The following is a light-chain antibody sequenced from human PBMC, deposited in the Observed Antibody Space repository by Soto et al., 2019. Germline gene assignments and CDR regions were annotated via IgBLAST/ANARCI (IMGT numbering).Light chain of an antibody. V-gene: IGKV3-20*01. CDR3: QQYDSSPLWT. J-gene: IGKJ1*01. CDR1: QSVSSSY. CDR2: GAS. Sequence: EIVLTQSPGTLSLSPGERATLSCRASQSVSSSYLAWYQQKPGRAPRLLIYGASSRATGIPDRFSGSGSGTDFTLTISRLEPEDFAVYYCQQYDSSPLWTFGQATKVDIK.